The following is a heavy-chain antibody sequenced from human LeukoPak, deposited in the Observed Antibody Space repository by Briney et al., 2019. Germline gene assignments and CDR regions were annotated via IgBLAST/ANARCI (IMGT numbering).Heavy chain of an antibody. CDR1: GYTFRSYA. CDR2: INTNNGKP. Sequence: ASVKVSCKASGYTFRSYAINWVRQAPGQGLGWMGWINTNNGKPTYAQGFTGRFVFYLDTSVSTTYLQINSLKAEDTAVYYCARDPASGDRFDYWGQGTVVTVSS. V-gene: IGHV7-4-1*02. J-gene: IGHJ4*02. D-gene: IGHD1-14*01. CDR3: ARDPASGDRFDY.